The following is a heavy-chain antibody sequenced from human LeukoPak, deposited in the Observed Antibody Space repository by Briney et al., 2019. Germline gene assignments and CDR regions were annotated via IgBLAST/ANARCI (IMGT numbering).Heavy chain of an antibody. CDR2: ISHDGSEK. D-gene: IGHD6-13*01. J-gene: IGHJ4*02. V-gene: IGHV3-30*04. CDR3: VRDRGVTAAGRFEY. Sequence: GGSLRLSCTASGFTFATYSLHWVRQAPGKGLEWVAIISHDGSEKNYADSVKGRFTISRDNSKDTLYLQMEVLRADDTALYFCVRDRGVTAAGRFEYWGQGTLVTVSS. CDR1: GFTFATYS.